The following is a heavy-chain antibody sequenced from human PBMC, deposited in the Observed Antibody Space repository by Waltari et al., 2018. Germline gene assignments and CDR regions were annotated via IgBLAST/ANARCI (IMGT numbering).Heavy chain of an antibody. D-gene: IGHD6-6*01. J-gene: IGHJ3*02. CDR2: RTPILGIA. CDR3: AKKYSSLTFDI. Sequence: QVQLVQSGAEVKKPGSSVKVSCKASGGTFSSYAISWVRQAPGQGLEWMGRRTPILGIANYEQKFQGRVTITADKSTSTAYMELSSLRSEDTAVYYCAKKYSSLTFDIWGQGTMVTVSS. V-gene: IGHV1-69*04. CDR1: GGTFSSYA.